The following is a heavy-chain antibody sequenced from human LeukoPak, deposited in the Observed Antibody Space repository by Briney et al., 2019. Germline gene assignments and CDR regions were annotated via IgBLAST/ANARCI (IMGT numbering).Heavy chain of an antibody. J-gene: IGHJ4*02. D-gene: IGHD3-3*01. CDR2: IYYSGTT. Sequence: SETLSLTCTVSGGSISSGNYYWSWIRQAPGKGLEWIGYIYYSGTTSNNPSLESRGTTSIDTSNTQYSLKQSSVTAADTAVYYCARGVFWSWYYGYWGQGTLVNV. V-gene: IGHV4-30-4*08. CDR1: GGSISSGNYY. CDR3: ARGVFWSWYYGY.